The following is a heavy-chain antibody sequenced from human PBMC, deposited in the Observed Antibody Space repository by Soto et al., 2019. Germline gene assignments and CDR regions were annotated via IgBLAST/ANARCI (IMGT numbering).Heavy chain of an antibody. CDR1: GGSVRSGNHC. CDR3: ARGGEPLGYYGLDV. V-gene: IGHV4-61*01. J-gene: IGHJ6*02. Sequence: SEPLSLTCSVSGGSVRSGNHCWNWIRQPPGRRLEWLGYMYYTGVTNYNPSLKIRVSMSVDTSKNQFSLKLTSLTAADTAVYYCARGGEPLGYYGLDVWGQGITVTVSS. CDR2: MYYTGVT. D-gene: IGHD3-10*01.